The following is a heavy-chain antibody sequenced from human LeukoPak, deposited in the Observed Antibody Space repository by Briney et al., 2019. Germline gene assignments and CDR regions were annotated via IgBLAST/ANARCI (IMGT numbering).Heavy chain of an antibody. CDR1: GFTFSSYS. Sequence: GGSLRLSCAASGFTFSSYSMNWVRQAPGKGLEWVSSISSSSSYIYYADSVKGRFTISRDNAKNSLYLQMNSLRAEDTAVYYCARDRPGTLGYYYYYGMDVWGQGTTVTVSS. CDR2: ISSSSSYI. CDR3: ARDRPGTLGYYYYYGMDV. D-gene: IGHD1-1*01. J-gene: IGHJ6*02. V-gene: IGHV3-21*01.